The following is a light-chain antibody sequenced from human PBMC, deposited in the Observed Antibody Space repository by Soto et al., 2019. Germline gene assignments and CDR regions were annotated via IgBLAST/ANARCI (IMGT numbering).Light chain of an antibody. CDR2: DAS. CDR3: HQRNSYSGV. CDR1: QSPSNW. J-gene: IGKJ4*02. V-gene: IGKV1-5*01. Sequence: RDNITCRASQSPSNWLAWYQQKPGKAPKLLIYDASSLESGVPSRFSGSGSGTEFTLTISRLPPDYFATALSHQRNSYSGVFGRGTQVEIK.